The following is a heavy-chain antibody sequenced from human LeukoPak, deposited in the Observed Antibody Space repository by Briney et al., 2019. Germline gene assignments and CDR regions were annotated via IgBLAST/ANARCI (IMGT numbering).Heavy chain of an antibody. J-gene: IGHJ4*02. CDR3: ATRGYYDSSRDY. D-gene: IGHD3-22*01. CDR1: GGSISSSSYY. V-gene: IGHV4-39*01. CDR2: IYYSGST. Sequence: SETLSLTCTVSGGSISSSSYYWGWIRQPPGKGLEWIGGIYYSGSTYYNPSLKSRVTISVDTSKNQFSLKLSSVTAADTAVYYCATRGYYDSSRDYWGQGTLVTVSS.